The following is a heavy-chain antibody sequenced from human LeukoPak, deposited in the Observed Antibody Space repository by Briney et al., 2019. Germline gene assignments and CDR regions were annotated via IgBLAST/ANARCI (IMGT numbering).Heavy chain of an antibody. J-gene: IGHJ4*02. D-gene: IGHD1-26*01. CDR3: ARSPGEWEPMHYFDY. Sequence: TAGSLRLYCAASGFTFSSYSMNWVRQAPGKGLEWVSSISSSSSYIYYADSVKGRFTISRDNAKNSLYLQMNSLRAEDTAVYYCARSPGEWEPMHYFDYWRQGTLVTVPS. V-gene: IGHV3-21*01. CDR1: GFTFSSYS. CDR2: ISSSSSYI.